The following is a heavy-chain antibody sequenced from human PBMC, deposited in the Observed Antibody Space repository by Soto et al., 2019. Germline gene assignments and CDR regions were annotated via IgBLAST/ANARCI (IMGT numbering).Heavy chain of an antibody. Sequence: GESLKISCKGSGYSFTSYWIGWVRQTPGKGLEWMGIIYPGDSDTRYSPSFQGQVTMSADRSITTAYLQWSSLKASDTAIYYCATRGSGHGMDVWGQGTTVTVSS. CDR2: IYPGDSDT. CDR3: ATRGSGHGMDV. D-gene: IGHD3-10*01. J-gene: IGHJ6*02. CDR1: GYSFTSYW. V-gene: IGHV5-51*01.